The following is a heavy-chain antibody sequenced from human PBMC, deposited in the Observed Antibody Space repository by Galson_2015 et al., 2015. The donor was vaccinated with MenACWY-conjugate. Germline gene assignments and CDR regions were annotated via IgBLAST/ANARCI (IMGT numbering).Heavy chain of an antibody. Sequence: SVKVSCKASGYRFTDDYMHWVRQAPGQGLERMGRINPNSGDTNYAQKFQGRVTMTRDTSISTAYMELSRLRSDDTAMYYCAKAGAYGDYSFPLDYWGQGTLVTVSS. CDR2: INPNSGDT. J-gene: IGHJ4*02. CDR1: GYRFTDDY. D-gene: IGHD4-17*01. V-gene: IGHV1-2*02. CDR3: AKAGAYGDYSFPLDY.